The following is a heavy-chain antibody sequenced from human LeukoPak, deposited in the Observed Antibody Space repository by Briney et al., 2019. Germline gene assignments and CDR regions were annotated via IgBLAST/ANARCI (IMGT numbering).Heavy chain of an antibody. D-gene: IGHD6-19*01. V-gene: IGHV3-7*05. Sequence: PGGSLRLSCGASGFPFRNYWMSWVRHAPGKGLEWMANIMQDGNERHYPDSVKGQFTISRDKAKNSLYLQMNSLRAEDAAVYYCAGVSFSSGWYRDYWGQGTLVTVSS. J-gene: IGHJ4*02. CDR3: AGVSFSSGWYRDY. CDR2: IMQDGNER. CDR1: GFPFRNYW.